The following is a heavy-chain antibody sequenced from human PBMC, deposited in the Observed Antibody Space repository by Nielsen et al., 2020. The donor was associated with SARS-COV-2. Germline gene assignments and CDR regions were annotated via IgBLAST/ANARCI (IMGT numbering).Heavy chain of an antibody. V-gene: IGHV3-30*18. CDR2: ISYDGSNK. Sequence: LKLSCAASGFTFSTYGMHWVRQAPGKGLEWVAAISYDGSNKYYVDSVKGRFTISRDNSKNTLYLQMSSLREEDTAVYYCAKDWTAIVVVPSGGVDYWGQGTLVTVSS. D-gene: IGHD2-15*01. CDR3: AKDWTAIVVVPSGGVDY. CDR1: GFTFSTYG. J-gene: IGHJ4*02.